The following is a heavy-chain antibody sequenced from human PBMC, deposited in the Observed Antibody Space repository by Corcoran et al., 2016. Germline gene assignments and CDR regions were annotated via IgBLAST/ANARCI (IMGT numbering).Heavy chain of an antibody. CDR1: GFTFSSYG. V-gene: IGHV3-30*18. J-gene: IGHJ3*02. CDR2: ISYDGSNK. D-gene: IGHD6-13*01. CDR3: AKVGPQGIAAYAAFDI. Sequence: QVQLVESGGGVVQPGRSLRLSCAASGFTFSSYGMHWVRQAPGKGLEWVVVISYDGSNKYYADSVKGRFTISRDNSKNTLYLQMNSLRAEDTAVYYCAKVGPQGIAAYAAFDIWGQGTMVTVSS.